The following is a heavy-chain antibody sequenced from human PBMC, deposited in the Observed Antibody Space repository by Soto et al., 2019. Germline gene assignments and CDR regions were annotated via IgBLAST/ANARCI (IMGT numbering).Heavy chain of an antibody. J-gene: IGHJ6*03. CDR3: ATPALGYCSGGSCYRYYYYYYMDV. CDR1: GFTFSSYW. D-gene: IGHD2-15*01. Sequence: PGGSLRLSCAASGFTFSSYWMSWVRQAPGKGLEWVANIKQDGSEKYYVDSVKGRFTISRDNAKNSLYLQMNSLRAEDTAVYYCATPALGYCSGGSCYRYYYYYYMDVWGKGTTVTVSS. V-gene: IGHV3-7*01. CDR2: IKQDGSEK.